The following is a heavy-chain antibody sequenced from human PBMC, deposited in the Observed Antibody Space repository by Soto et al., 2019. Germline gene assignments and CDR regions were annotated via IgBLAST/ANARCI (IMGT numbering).Heavy chain of an antibody. J-gene: IGHJ6*02. D-gene: IGHD6-19*01. CDR3: ARAGYSSGWYSYYYGMDV. CDR1: GFSLSTSGVG. Sequence: QITLKESGPTLVKPTQTLTLTCTFSGFSLSTSGVGVGWIRQPPGKALEWLALIYWNDDKRYSPSLKSRLTITKETSKNQVVLTMTNMDPVDTATYYCARAGYSSGWYSYYYGMDVWGQGTTVTVSS. V-gene: IGHV2-5*01. CDR2: IYWNDDK.